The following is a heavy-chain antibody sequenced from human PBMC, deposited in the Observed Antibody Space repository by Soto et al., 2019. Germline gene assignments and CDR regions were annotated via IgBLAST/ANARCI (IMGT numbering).Heavy chain of an antibody. CDR1: GGSISSGGYY. CDR2: IYYSGST. Sequence: PSETLSLTCTVSGGSISSGGYYWSWIRQHPGKGLEWIGYIYYSGSTYYNPSLKSRVTISVDTSKNQFSLKLSSVTAADTAMYYCARGSAPSFYILTGYPAYWGQGTLVTVSS. J-gene: IGHJ4*02. D-gene: IGHD3-9*01. V-gene: IGHV4-31*03. CDR3: ARGSAPSFYILTGYPAY.